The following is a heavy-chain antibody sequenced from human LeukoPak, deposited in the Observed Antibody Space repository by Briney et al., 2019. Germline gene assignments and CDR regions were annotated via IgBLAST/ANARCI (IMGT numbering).Heavy chain of an antibody. J-gene: IGHJ4*02. CDR1: GYTFTTYY. V-gene: IGHV1-46*01. CDR2: INPNGGST. CDR3: ARASNYGSGNYHLDY. D-gene: IGHD3-10*01. Sequence: EASVKVSCKASGYTFTTYYMHWVRQAPGQGLEWMGIINPNGGSTSYAQNRVTMTRDTSTSTFYMELSSLKSEDTAAYYCARASNYGSGNYHLDYWGQGTLVTVSS.